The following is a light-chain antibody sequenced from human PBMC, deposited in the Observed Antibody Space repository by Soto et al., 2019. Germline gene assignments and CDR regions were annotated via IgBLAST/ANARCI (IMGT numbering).Light chain of an antibody. CDR1: LSVYSY. J-gene: IGKJ1*01. CDR2: GAS. V-gene: IGKV3-20*01. Sequence: EIVLTQSPGTLSLSPGERATLSCRASLSVYSYLAWYQQKPGQAPRLLIYGASNRATGIPDRFSGSGSGTDFTLTISRREPEDFAVYYCQQYGDTPRTFGQGTKVEIK. CDR3: QQYGDTPRT.